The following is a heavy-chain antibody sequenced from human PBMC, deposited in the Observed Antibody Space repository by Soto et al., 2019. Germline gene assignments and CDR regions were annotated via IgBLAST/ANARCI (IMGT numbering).Heavy chain of an antibody. J-gene: IGHJ4*02. D-gene: IGHD2-2*02. V-gene: IGHV1-69*06. CDR2: IIPIFNTT. CDR1: GSRFSNYV. CDR3: AREGRGKKAGYTGLVSLGY. Sequence: QVQLVQSGAEVKTPGSSLKVSCTVSGSRFSNYVISWVRQAPGHGLEWLGRIIPIFNTTQYPQKFQGRVTTTAYKSTNTAYLELSSLRSDDTAVYYCAREGRGKKAGYTGLVSLGYWGQGTPVTVSS.